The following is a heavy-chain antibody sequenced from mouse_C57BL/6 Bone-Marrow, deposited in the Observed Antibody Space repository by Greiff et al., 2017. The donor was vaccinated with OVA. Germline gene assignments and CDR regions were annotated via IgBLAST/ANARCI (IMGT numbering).Heavy chain of an antibody. CDR2: IWSGGST. V-gene: IGHV2-2*01. CDR1: GFSLTSYG. Sequence: VQRVESGPGLVQPSQSLSITCTVSGFSLTSYGVHWVRQSPGKGLEWLGVIWSGGSTDYNAAFISRLSISKDNSTSQVFFKMNSLQADDTAIYYCARTYYSTPSWFAYWGQGTLVTVSA. J-gene: IGHJ3*01. D-gene: IGHD2-5*01. CDR3: ARTYYSTPSWFAY.